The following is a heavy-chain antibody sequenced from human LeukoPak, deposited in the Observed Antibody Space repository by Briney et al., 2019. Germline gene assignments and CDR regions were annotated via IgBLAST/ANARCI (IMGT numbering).Heavy chain of an antibody. J-gene: IGHJ4*02. D-gene: IGHD5-12*01. CDR2: INSDGSSI. CDR3: AKDLGVATTTFDY. CDR1: GFTFSSHW. V-gene: IGHV3-74*01. Sequence: GGSLRLSCAASGFTFSSHWMHWVRQAPGKGLVWVSRINSDGSSISYADSVKGRFTISRDNAKNTLYLQMNSLRAEDTAVYYCAKDLGVATTTFDYWGQGTLVTVSS.